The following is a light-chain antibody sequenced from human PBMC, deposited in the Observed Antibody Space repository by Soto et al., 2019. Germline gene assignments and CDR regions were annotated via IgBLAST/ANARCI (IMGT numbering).Light chain of an antibody. CDR2: EVT. V-gene: IGLV2-14*01. CDR1: SSDVGGYDY. J-gene: IGLJ1*01. Sequence: QSALTQPASVSGSPGQSIAISCTGTSSDVGGYDYVSWYQQHPDKAPKLMIYEVTKRPSGVSNRFSGSKSGNTASLTISGLQPEDEADYYCSSYTSGNTRVFGSGTKLTVL. CDR3: SSYTSGNTRV.